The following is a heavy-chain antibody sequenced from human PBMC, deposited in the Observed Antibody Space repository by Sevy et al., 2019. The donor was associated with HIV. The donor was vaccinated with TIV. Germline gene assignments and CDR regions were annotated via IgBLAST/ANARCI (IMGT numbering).Heavy chain of an antibody. D-gene: IGHD2-2*01. CDR2: VSVRSGST. J-gene: IGHJ4*02. CDR1: GFTFSNYA. Sequence: GGSLRLSCAASGFTFSNYAMSWVSQAPGKGLEWVSGVSVRSGSTYSADSVKGRFTISRDNSKNTLYLHMNSLRAEDTAVYYCAKDQGQLLQYYFDYWGQGTLVTVSS. V-gene: IGHV3-23*01. CDR3: AKDQGQLLQYYFDY.